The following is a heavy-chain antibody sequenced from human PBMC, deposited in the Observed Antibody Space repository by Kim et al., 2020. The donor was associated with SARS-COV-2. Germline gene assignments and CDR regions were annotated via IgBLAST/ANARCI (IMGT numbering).Heavy chain of an antibody. J-gene: IGHJ5*02. Sequence: GGSLRLSCAASGFTVSTSYMTWVRQAPGKGLDWVSVITSDGASYYADSVKGRFTISRDNSKNTVYLHMNSLRAEDTAVYYCAKNLGGTENPWGQGTLVTVSS. V-gene: IGHV3-53*01. CDR3: AKNLGGTENP. CDR1: GFTVSTSY. CDR2: ITSDGAS. D-gene: IGHD3-10*01.